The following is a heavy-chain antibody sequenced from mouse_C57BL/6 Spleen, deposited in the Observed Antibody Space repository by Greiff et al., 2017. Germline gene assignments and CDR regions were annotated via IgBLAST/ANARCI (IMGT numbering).Heavy chain of an antibody. CDR1: GYTFTDYE. J-gene: IGHJ4*01. Sequence: VKLVESGAELVRPGASVTLSCKASGYTFTDYEMHWVKQTPVHGLEWIGAIDPETGGTAYNQKFKGKAILTADKSSSTAYMELRSLTSEDSAVYYCTTSLDYAMDYWGQGTSVAVSS. D-gene: IGHD1-2*01. CDR3: TTSLDYAMDY. CDR2: IDPETGGT. V-gene: IGHV1-15*01.